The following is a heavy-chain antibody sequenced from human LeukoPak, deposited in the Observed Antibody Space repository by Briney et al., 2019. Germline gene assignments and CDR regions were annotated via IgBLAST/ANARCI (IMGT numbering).Heavy chain of an antibody. CDR2: INPNSGGT. J-gene: IGHJ4*02. CDR1: GYTFTGYY. Sequence: ASVTVSCKASGYTFTGYYMHWVRQAPGQGLEWMGWINPNSGGTNYAQKLQGRVTMTRDTSISTAYMELSRLRSDDTAVYYCARSEAAGMVSPFDDGGQGSLVTVSS. CDR3: ARSEAAGMVSPFDD. V-gene: IGHV1-2*02. D-gene: IGHD6-13*01.